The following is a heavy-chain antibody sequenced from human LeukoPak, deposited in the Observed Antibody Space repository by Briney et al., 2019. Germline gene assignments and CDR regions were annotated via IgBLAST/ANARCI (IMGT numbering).Heavy chain of an antibody. J-gene: IGHJ4*02. CDR2: FDPEDGET. Sequence: GASVKVSCKVSGYALTELSMHWVRQAPGKGLEWMGGFDPEDGETIYAQKFQGRVTMTTDTSTSTAYMELRSLRSDDTAVYYCARDLRYGSGSYTLDYWGQGTLVTVSS. D-gene: IGHD3-10*01. CDR1: GYALTELS. V-gene: IGHV1-24*01. CDR3: ARDLRYGSGSYTLDY.